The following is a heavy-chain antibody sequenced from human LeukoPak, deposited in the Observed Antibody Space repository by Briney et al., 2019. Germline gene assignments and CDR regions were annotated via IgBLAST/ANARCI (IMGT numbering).Heavy chain of an antibody. CDR1: GGSFSGYY. J-gene: IGHJ4*02. D-gene: IGHD3-22*01. CDR3: VTYYFDSSGPKKNY. CDR2: INHSGST. Sequence: SETLSLTCAVYGGSFSGYYWSWIRQPPGKGLEWIGEINHSGSTNYNPSLKSRVTISVDTSKKQFSLKLSSVTAADTAVYYCVTYYFDSSGPKKNYWGQGTLATVSS. V-gene: IGHV4-34*01.